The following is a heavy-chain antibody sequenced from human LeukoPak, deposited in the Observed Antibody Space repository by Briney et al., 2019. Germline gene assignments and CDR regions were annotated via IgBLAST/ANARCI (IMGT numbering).Heavy chain of an antibody. V-gene: IGHV1-69*04. CDR1: GGTFSSYA. Sequence: ASVKVSCKASGGTFSSYAISWVRQAPGQGLEWMGRIIPIFGIANYAQKFQGRVTITADKSTSTAYMELSSLRSEDTAVYYCARGAGYSSSWLLDYWGQGTLVTVSS. CDR3: ARGAGYSSSWLLDY. J-gene: IGHJ4*02. D-gene: IGHD6-13*01. CDR2: IIPIFGIA.